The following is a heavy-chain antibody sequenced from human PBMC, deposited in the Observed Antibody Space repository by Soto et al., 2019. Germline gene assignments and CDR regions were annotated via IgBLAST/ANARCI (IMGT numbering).Heavy chain of an antibody. CDR3: ATEYNTQWKVYFDY. D-gene: IGHD1-1*01. Sequence: QVQLVESGGGVVQPGGSLRLSCTTSGLTFSTYGMHWVRQAPGKGLEWVGLIWNHGKNQKYAASVTGRFTISRDNSNNTLYLQKDSVRPEDTAVYYCATEYNTQWKVYFDYWGQGTLVTVSS. J-gene: IGHJ4*02. CDR1: GLTFSTYG. CDR2: IWNHGKNQ. V-gene: IGHV3-33*01.